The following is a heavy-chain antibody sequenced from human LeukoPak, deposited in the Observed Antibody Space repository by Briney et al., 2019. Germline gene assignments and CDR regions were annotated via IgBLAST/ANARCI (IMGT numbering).Heavy chain of an antibody. CDR1: GFTFSRFA. Sequence: GGSLRLSCVASGFTFSRFAMRLVRQAPGKGLEWVSGISGTGSSTYYADSVKGRLTISRDNSKNTLYQRMHSLRADDTAVYYGAKKIKAAPTSSGSCDGGGQGALVTVS. V-gene: IGHV3-23*01. J-gene: IGHJ4*02. D-gene: IGHD6-19*01. CDR2: ISGTGSST. CDR3: AKKIKAAPTSSGSCDG.